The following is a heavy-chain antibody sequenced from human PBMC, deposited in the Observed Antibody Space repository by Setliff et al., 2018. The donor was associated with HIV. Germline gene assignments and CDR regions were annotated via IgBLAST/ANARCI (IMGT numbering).Heavy chain of an antibody. CDR1: GFTFSGSP. CDR3: TRPQYFYDIGGSDY. CDR2: IKTEADNYAT. Sequence: PGESLKISCGASGFTFSGSPMHWVRQASGKGLEWVGRIKTEADNYATAYAASVKGRFTISRDDSMNTAYLQMNSLKIEDTAVYYCTRPQYFYDIGGSDYWGQGTLVTVSS. J-gene: IGHJ4*02. V-gene: IGHV3-73*01. D-gene: IGHD3-22*01.